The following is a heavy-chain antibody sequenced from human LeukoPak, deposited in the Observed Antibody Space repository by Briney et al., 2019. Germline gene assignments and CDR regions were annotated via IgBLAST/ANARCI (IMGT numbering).Heavy chain of an antibody. CDR2: IYYSGST. V-gene: IGHV4-59*12. CDR3: AGKYYYGSGSYYNNAFDY. J-gene: IGHJ4*02. Sequence: PSETLSLTCTVSGGSISSYYWSWIRQPPGKGLEWIGYIYYSGSTNYNPSLKSRVTMSVDTSKNQFSLKLTSVTAADTAVYYCAGKYYYGSGSYYNNAFDYWGQGTLVTVSS. CDR1: GGSISSYY. D-gene: IGHD3-10*01.